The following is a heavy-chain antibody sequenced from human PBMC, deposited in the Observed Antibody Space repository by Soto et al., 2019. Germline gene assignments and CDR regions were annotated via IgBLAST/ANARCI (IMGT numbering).Heavy chain of an antibody. CDR3: VKTAGYGSGDLDAFHI. Sequence: GGSLRLSCAASGFTFSSYAMSWVRQAPGKGLEWVSGISGSGGTTYYTGSVKGRFIISRDNSKNTLHVQMNSLRAEDTAIYYCVKTAGYGSGDLDAFHIWGQGTVVTVSS. J-gene: IGHJ3*02. CDR1: GFTFSSYA. V-gene: IGHV3-23*01. CDR2: ISGSGGTT. D-gene: IGHD3-10*01.